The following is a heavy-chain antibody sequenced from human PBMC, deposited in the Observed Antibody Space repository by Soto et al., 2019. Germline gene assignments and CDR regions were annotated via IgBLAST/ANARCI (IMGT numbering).Heavy chain of an antibody. Sequence: QLQLQESGSGLVKPSQTLSLTCAVSGGSISSGGYSWSWIRQPPGKGLEWIGYIYHSGSTYYNPSLQRRVTRSVDRSKNQFSRKMSSVPAADTAVYYCAAGGGLPRYYWGQGTLVTVSS. D-gene: IGHD5-12*01. J-gene: IGHJ4*02. V-gene: IGHV4-30-2*01. CDR1: GGSISSGGYS. CDR3: AAGGGLPRYY. CDR2: IYHSGST.